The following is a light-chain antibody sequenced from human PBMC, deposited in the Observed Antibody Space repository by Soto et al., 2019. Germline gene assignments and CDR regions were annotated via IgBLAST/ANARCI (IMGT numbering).Light chain of an antibody. Sequence: EIVMTQSPATLSVSPGERATLSCRASQSVAKNVAWYQQKPGQAPRLLIYGASTRATGIPARFSGSASGTEFTLIISSLQSEDFAVYYCQQYNNWPRTFGQGTKLEIK. V-gene: IGKV3-15*01. CDR2: GAS. CDR3: QQYNNWPRT. J-gene: IGKJ2*02. CDR1: QSVAKN.